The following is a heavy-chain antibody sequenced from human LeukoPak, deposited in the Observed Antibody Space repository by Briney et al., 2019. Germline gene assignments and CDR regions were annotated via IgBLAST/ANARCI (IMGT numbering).Heavy chain of an antibody. CDR3: ARPSINDYGDFGY. J-gene: IGHJ4*02. V-gene: IGHV3-21*01. CDR1: GFTFSTYN. Sequence: PGGFLRLSCAASGFTFSTYNMHWVRQAPGKGLEWVSSISGTSRSTYIYYADSVKGRFTISRDNAENSLYLQMNSLRAEDTAVYYCARPSINDYGDFGYWGQGTLVTVSS. D-gene: IGHD4-17*01. CDR2: ISGTSRSTYI.